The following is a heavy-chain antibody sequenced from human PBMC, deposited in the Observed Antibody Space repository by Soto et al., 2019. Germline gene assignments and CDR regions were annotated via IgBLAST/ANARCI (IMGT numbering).Heavy chain of an antibody. CDR2: ISGSGGST. D-gene: IGHD3-16*01. J-gene: IGHJ5*02. Sequence: PGGSLRLSCAASGFTFISYAMSWVRQAPGKGLEWVSAISGSGGSTYYADSVKGRFTISRDNSKNTLYLQMNSLRAEDTAVYYCAKIDVNMRANWFDPWGQGTLVTVSS. V-gene: IGHV3-23*01. CDR1: GFTFISYA. CDR3: AKIDVNMRANWFDP.